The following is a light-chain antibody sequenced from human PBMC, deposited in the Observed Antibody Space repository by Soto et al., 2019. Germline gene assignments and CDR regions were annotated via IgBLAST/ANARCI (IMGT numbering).Light chain of an antibody. CDR2: GAT. CDR1: QSVSSN. CDR3: QQDDNWTPISS. J-gene: IGKJ2*01. Sequence: EIVMTQSPATLSVSPGERATLSCRASQSVSSNLAWYQQKPGQAPRLLIYGATTMAIGIPTRVSGSGSGTEFTLTFSNLQSMDVAVYYCQQDDNWTPISSCGQGTKLESK. V-gene: IGKV3-15*01.